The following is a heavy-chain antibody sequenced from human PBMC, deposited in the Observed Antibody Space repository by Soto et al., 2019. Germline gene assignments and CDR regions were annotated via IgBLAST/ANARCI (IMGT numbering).Heavy chain of an antibody. CDR2: ISAYNGNT. Sequence: GASVKVSCKASGYTFTSYGISWVRQAPGQGLEWMGWISAYNGNTNYAQKLQGRVTMTTDTSTSTAYMELRSLRSDDTAVYYCARIRLLTTDYDYYYYYMDVWGKGTTVTVSS. CDR1: GYTFTSYG. D-gene: IGHD4-17*01. V-gene: IGHV1-18*01. J-gene: IGHJ6*03. CDR3: ARIRLLTTDYDYYYYYMDV.